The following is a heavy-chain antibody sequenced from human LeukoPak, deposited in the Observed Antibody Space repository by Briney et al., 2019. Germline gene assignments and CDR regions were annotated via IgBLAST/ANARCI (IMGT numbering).Heavy chain of an antibody. CDR3: ARAAPGFGSNSISWYTPLDD. CDR1: GFTFSTHA. J-gene: IGHJ4*02. Sequence: PRGSLRLSCAASGFTFSTHAMSWVRQAPGKGLEWVSFVSTGGTFVCYADSVKGRFTISRDDAKNSLNLQMNSLRAEDAAVNYCARAAPGFGSNSISWYTPLDDWGQGTLLTVSS. D-gene: IGHD6-13*01. CDR2: VSTGGTFV. V-gene: IGHV3-21*01.